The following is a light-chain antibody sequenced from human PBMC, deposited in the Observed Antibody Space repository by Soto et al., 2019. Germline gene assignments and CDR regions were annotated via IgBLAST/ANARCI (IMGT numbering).Light chain of an antibody. CDR1: RSDIGAYNF. J-gene: IGLJ2*01. Sequence: QSVLTQPASLSGSPGQSITISCTGTRSDIGAYNFVSWYQQHPGEVLKLMLYDVNVRPSGVSNRFSGSKSGNTASLTISGLQAEDEADYYCTSWTTSTTMIFGGGTKVTVL. CDR2: DVN. CDR3: TSWTTSTTMI. V-gene: IGLV2-14*03.